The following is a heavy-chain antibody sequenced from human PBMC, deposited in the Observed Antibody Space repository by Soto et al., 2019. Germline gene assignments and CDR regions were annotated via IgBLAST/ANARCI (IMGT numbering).Heavy chain of an antibody. CDR3: AKAGGAAGTVDYFDY. D-gene: IGHD6-13*01. J-gene: IGHJ4*02. CDR2: IWYDGSNK. CDR1: GFTFSSYA. Sequence: PGGSLRLSCAASGFTFSSYAMHWVRQAPGKGLEWVAVIWYDGSNKYYADSVKGRFTISRDNSKNTLYLQMNSLRAEDTAVYYCAKAGGAAGTVDYFDYWGQGTLVTVSS. V-gene: IGHV3-33*06.